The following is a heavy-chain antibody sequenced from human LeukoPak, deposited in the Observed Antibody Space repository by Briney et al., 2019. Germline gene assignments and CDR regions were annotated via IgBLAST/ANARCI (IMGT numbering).Heavy chain of an antibody. CDR1: GYTFTSYA. CDR2: IYAGNGNT. CDR3: ARGYYDSSGYLNWFDP. D-gene: IGHD3-22*01. Sequence: ASVKVSCKASGYTFTSYAMHWVRQAPGQRLEWMGWIYAGNGNTKYSQKFQGRVTITRDTSASTAYMELSSLRSEDTAVYYCARGYYDSSGYLNWFDPWGQGTLVTVSS. V-gene: IGHV1-3*01. J-gene: IGHJ5*02.